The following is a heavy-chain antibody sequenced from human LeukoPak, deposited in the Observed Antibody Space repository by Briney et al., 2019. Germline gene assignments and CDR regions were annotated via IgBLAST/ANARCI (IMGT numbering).Heavy chain of an antibody. CDR1: GFVFSDYW. V-gene: IGHV3-7*01. CDR3: ARESLPRSSSWYGDAFDI. Sequence: GGSLRLSCAASGFVFSDYWLSWVRQAPGKGLEWVANIKQDGSEKYYVDSVKGRFTISRDNAKNSLYLQMNSLRAEDTAVYYCARESLPRSSSWYGDAFDIWGQGTMVTVSS. J-gene: IGHJ3*02. D-gene: IGHD6-13*01. CDR2: IKQDGSEK.